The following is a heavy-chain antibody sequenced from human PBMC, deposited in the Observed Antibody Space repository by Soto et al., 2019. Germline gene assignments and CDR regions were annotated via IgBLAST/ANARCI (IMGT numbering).Heavy chain of an antibody. J-gene: IGHJ4*02. CDR2: IYPGGSDT. V-gene: IGHV5-51*01. Sequence: GESLKIACKGSRNTFTNYWIGWVRQMPGKGLEWMGIIYPGGSDTKYSPSFQGLVTISADKSISTAYLRWSSLKDSDTAVYYCERRGSRWLFESWGQGALVTVS. CDR1: RNTFTNYW. CDR3: ERRGSRWLFES. D-gene: IGHD6-13*01.